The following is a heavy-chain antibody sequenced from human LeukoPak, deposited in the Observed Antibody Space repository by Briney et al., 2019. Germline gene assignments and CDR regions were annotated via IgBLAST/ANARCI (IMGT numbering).Heavy chain of an antibody. Sequence: ASVKVSCKASGYTXTGYYMNWVRQAPGQGLEWMGWINPNSGGSNYAQKFHGRVTMTRDTSISTVYMELSRLGSDDTAVYYCARARDYYGSGSYRFYFDSWGQGTLVTVSS. CDR2: INPNSGGS. D-gene: IGHD3-10*01. J-gene: IGHJ4*02. CDR1: GYTXTGYY. CDR3: ARARDYYGSGSYRFYFDS. V-gene: IGHV1-2*02.